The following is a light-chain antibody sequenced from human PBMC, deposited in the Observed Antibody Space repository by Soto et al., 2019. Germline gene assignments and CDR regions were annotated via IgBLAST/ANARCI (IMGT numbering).Light chain of an antibody. V-gene: IGLV2-14*01. Sequence: QSALTQPASVSGSPGQSITISCTGTSSDVGGYNYVSWYQQHPGKAPKPMIYEVTNRPSGVSNRFSGSQSGNTASLTISGLQAEDEADYYCSSYTSSNTQVFGTGTKVTVL. CDR2: EVT. J-gene: IGLJ1*01. CDR3: SSYTSSNTQV. CDR1: SSDVGGYNY.